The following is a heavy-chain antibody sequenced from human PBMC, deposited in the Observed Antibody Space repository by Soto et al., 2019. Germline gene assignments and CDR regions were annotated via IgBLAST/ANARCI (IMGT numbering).Heavy chain of an antibody. CDR3: ATKPLGYCSGGSCPLDPTNWFDP. CDR2: IIPIFGTA. Sequence: SVKVSCKASGGTFSSYAISWVRQAPGQGLEWMGGIIPIFGTANYAQKFQGRVTITADESTSTAYMELSSRRSEDTAVYYCATKPLGYCSGGSCPLDPTNWFDPWGQGTLVTVSS. CDR1: GGTFSSYA. V-gene: IGHV1-69*13. D-gene: IGHD2-15*01. J-gene: IGHJ5*02.